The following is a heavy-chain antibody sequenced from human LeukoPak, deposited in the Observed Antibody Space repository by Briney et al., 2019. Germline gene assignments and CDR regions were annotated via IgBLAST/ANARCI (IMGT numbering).Heavy chain of an antibody. V-gene: IGHV4-34*01. CDR2: INHSGST. Sequence: PSGTLSLTCAVYGGSFSGYYWSWIRQPPGKGLEWIGEINHSGSTNYNPSLKSRVTISVDTSKNQFSLKLSSVTAADTAVYYCARSYRRNYYYYGMDVWGQGTTVTVSS. CDR3: ARSYRRNYYYYGMDV. D-gene: IGHD3-16*01. CDR1: GGSFSGYY. J-gene: IGHJ6*02.